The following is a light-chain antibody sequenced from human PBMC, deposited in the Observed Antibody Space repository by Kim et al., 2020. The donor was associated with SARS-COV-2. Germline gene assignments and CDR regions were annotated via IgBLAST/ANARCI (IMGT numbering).Light chain of an antibody. V-gene: IGLV3-1*01. Sequence: TQPPSVSVSPGQTASITCSGDKLGDKYACWYQQKPGQSPVLVIYQDSKRPSGIPERFSGSNSGNTATLTISGTQAMDEADYYCQAWDSSTADVVFGGGTQLTVL. CDR3: QAWDSSTADVV. CDR2: QDS. CDR1: KLGDKY. J-gene: IGLJ2*01.